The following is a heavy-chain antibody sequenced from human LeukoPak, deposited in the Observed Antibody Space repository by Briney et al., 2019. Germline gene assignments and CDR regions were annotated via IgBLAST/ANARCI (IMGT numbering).Heavy chain of an antibody. CDR3: VSLYGGSSYGYGGSEYYFDY. V-gene: IGHV3-33*01. CDR2: IRHDGSIK. D-gene: IGHD5-18*01. Sequence: GRSLRLSCAASGFTFSTYGIHWVRQAPGKGLEWVAGIRHDGSIKDYADSVKGRFTISRDNSKNTLYLQMNSLRAEDTAVYYCVSLYGGSSYGYGGSEYYFDYWGQGTLVTVSS. J-gene: IGHJ4*02. CDR1: GFTFSTYG.